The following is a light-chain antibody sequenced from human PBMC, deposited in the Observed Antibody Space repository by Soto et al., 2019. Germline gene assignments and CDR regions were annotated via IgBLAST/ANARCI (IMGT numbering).Light chain of an antibody. CDR1: QSVSSN. V-gene: IGKV3-20*01. CDR3: QQHGSSPPYT. Sequence: EIVMTQSPATLSVSPGERATLSCRASQSVSSNLAWYQQKPGQAPRLLIYGASSRATGIPDRFSGSGSGTDFTLTISRLEPEDFAVYYCQQHGSSPPYTFGQGTKLEIK. J-gene: IGKJ2*01. CDR2: GAS.